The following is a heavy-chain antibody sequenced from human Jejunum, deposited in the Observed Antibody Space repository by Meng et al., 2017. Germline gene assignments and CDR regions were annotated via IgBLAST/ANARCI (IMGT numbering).Heavy chain of an antibody. CDR3: ARDNYDTASRFDY. Sequence: QVQLLQSGSELKEPGASVKVSCKASGYTFTSYAINWLRQAPGQGPEWMGWINTNTGNPTYAQGFTGRFVFSLDTSVSTAYVQISSLKVEDTAMYYCARDNYDTASRFDYWGQGTLVTVSS. CDR2: INTNTGNP. CDR1: GYTFTSYA. V-gene: IGHV7-4-1*02. J-gene: IGHJ4*02. D-gene: IGHD3-22*01.